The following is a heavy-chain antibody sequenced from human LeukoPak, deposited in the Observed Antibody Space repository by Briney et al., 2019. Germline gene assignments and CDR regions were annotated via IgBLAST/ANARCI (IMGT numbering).Heavy chain of an antibody. V-gene: IGHV3-23*01. J-gene: IGHJ6*03. D-gene: IGHD6-13*01. CDR3: AKLSGFSSSKNYLDV. CDR1: GFTFSSYW. CDR2: ISGSGGTT. Sequence: GGSLRLSCAASGFTFSSYWMSWVRQAPGKGLEWVSIISGSGGTTFYADSMKGRFTISRANSKSTLYLQMNSLRAEDTAVYYCAKLSGFSSSKNYLDVWAQGTTVTVSS.